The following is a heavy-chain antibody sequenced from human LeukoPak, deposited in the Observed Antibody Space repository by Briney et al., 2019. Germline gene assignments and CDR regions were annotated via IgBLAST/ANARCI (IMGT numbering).Heavy chain of an antibody. D-gene: IGHD3-9*01. CDR3: ARDGRYFDWLRAPFDY. CDR2: IYYSGST. V-gene: IGHV4-39*07. J-gene: IGHJ4*02. CDR1: GGSISSSSYY. Sequence: SETLSLTCTVSGGSISSSSYYWGWIRQPPGKGLEWIGSIYYSGSTYYNPSLKSRVTISVDTSKNQFSLKLSSVTAADTALYYCARDGRYFDWLRAPFDYWGQGTLVTVSS.